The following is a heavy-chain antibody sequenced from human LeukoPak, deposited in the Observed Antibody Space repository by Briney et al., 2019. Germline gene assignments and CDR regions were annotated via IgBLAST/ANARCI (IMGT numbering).Heavy chain of an antibody. CDR3: ARGGTPAHYYYYMDV. CDR1: GYTFTGYY. J-gene: IGHJ6*03. Sequence: ASVRVSCKASGYTFTGYYMHWVRQAPGQGLEWMGWINPNSGGTNYAQKFQGRVTMTRDTSISTAYMELSRLRSDGTAVYYCARGGTPAHYYYYMDVWGKGTTVTVSS. CDR2: INPNSGGT. V-gene: IGHV1-2*02. D-gene: IGHD1-14*01.